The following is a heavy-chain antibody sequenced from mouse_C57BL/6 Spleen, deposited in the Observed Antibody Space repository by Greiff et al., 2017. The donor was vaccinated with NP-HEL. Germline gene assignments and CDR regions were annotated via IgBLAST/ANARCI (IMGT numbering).Heavy chain of an antibody. Sequence: VQLQQSGPSLVKPSQSLSLTCSVTGYSITSGYYWNWIRQFPGNKLEWMGYISYDGSNNYNPSLKNRISITRDTSKNQFFLKLNSVTTEDTATYYCARWNYYGSSPRAMDYWGQGTSVTVSS. CDR3: ARWNYYGSSPRAMDY. V-gene: IGHV3-6*01. D-gene: IGHD1-1*01. CDR2: ISYDGSN. CDR1: GYSITSGYY. J-gene: IGHJ4*01.